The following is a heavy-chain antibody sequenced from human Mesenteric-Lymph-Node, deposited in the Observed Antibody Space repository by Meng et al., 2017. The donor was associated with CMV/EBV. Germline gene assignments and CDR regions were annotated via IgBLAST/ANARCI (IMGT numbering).Heavy chain of an antibody. CDR1: GSRFTGYS. J-gene: IGHJ5*02. CDR3: ARGYSCSGKQRFDH. CDR2: FNPSRDGS. V-gene: IGHV1-2*02. Sequence: SGSRFTGYSRHWVRRAPAHGLGWMGWFNPSRDGSINAQKYQGRVTLTRDTSISTAYMEVGRLTASDAAVYYYARGYSCSGKQRFDHWGQGTLVTVSS. D-gene: IGHD6-6*01.